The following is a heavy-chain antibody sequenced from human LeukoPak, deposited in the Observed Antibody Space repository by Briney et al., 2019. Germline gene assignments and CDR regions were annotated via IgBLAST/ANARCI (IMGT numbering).Heavy chain of an antibody. CDR3: AGSRERYAFDN. Sequence: GGSLRLSCAASGFSFSSYSMKWVRQAPGKGLEWVSSISSSSNYIYYADSVKGRFTISRDNAKNSLYLQMNSLRAEDTAVYYCAGSRERYAFDNWGQGTMVTVSS. CDR1: GFSFSSYS. V-gene: IGHV3-21*01. J-gene: IGHJ3*02. D-gene: IGHD1-26*01. CDR2: ISSSSNYI.